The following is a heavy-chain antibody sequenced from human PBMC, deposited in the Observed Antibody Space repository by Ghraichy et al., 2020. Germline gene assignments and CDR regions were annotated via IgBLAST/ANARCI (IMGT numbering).Heavy chain of an antibody. CDR1: GFTFSTYA. D-gene: IGHD1-14*01. Sequence: GGSLRLSCAASGFTFSTYAMNWVRQAPGKGLEWVSSISGSSTYIYYADSVKGRFTISRDNANDSLYLQMNSLTAEDTAIYYCAKRGTTGASPFDYWGQGTLVTVSS. CDR2: ISGSSTYI. J-gene: IGHJ4*02. V-gene: IGHV3-21*01. CDR3: AKRGTTGASPFDY.